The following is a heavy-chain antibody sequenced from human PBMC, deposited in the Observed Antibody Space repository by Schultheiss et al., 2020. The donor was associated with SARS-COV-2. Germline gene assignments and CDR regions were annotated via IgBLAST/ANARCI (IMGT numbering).Heavy chain of an antibody. CDR1: GFTFSSYA. CDR3: ARDRGSGVPQGWFDP. CDR2: ISGSGGST. Sequence: GGSLRLSCAASGFTFSSYAMSWVRQAPGKGLEWVSAISGSGGSTYYADSVKGRFTISRDNSKNTLYLQMNSLRAEDTAVYYCARDRGSGVPQGWFDPWGQGTLVTVSS. J-gene: IGHJ5*02. V-gene: IGHV3-23*01. D-gene: IGHD1-26*01.